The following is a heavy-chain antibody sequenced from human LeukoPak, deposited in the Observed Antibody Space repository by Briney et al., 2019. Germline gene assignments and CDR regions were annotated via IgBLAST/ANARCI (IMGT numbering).Heavy chain of an antibody. CDR2: IDPSDSFT. CDR1: GYTFTSYW. Sequence: HGESLRISCKGSGYTFTSYWISWVRQVPGKGLEWMGTIDPSDSFTNYSPSFQGHVTISADNSISTASLQWSRLKASDTAMYYCARHHYYDTSGYYYDAFDIWGQGTMVTVSS. D-gene: IGHD3-22*01. J-gene: IGHJ3*02. V-gene: IGHV5-10-1*01. CDR3: ARHHYYDTSGYYYDAFDI.